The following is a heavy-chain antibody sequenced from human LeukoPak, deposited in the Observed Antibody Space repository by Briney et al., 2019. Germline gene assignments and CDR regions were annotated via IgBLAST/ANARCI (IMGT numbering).Heavy chain of an antibody. CDR3: ARHDYNNPRIDY. D-gene: IGHD4-11*01. J-gene: IGHJ4*02. CDR1: VGFISSYY. CDR2: ISHSGRT. Sequence: SDTLSLTYTVSVGFISSYYWRWTRQPPGKGLEWIGYISHSGRTNYNPSLRSRVTISVATSKNQFSLKLSSVPAADTALYYCARHDYNNPRIDYWGQGTLVTVPS. V-gene: IGHV4-59*08.